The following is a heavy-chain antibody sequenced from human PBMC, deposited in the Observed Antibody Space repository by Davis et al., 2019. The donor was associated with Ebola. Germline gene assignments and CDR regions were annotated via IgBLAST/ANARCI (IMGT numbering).Heavy chain of an antibody. J-gene: IGHJ4*02. V-gene: IGHV1-18*04. CDR1: GYTFTSYG. D-gene: IGHD6-19*01. Sequence: ASVKVSCKASGYTFTSYGISWVRQAPGQGLEWMGWINPHNGNTNYAQNVQGRVTMTTDTSTSTAYMELRSLRSDDTAVYYCARDTSGIAVAGQWGQGTLVTVSS. CDR3: ARDTSGIAVAGQ. CDR2: INPHNGNT.